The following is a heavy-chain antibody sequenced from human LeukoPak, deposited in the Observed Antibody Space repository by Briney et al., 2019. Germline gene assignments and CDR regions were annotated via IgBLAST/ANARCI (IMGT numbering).Heavy chain of an antibody. CDR2: IIPIFGTA. V-gene: IGHV1-69*13. J-gene: IGHJ4*02. D-gene: IGHD3-16*02. CDR3: ARLWGLGELSLYSFDY. Sequence: SVKVSCKASGGTFSSYAISWVRQAPGQGLEWMGGIIPIFGTANYAQKFQGRVTITADESTSTAYMELSSLRSEDTAVYYCARLWGLGELSLYSFDYWGPGTLVTVSS. CDR1: GGTFSSYA.